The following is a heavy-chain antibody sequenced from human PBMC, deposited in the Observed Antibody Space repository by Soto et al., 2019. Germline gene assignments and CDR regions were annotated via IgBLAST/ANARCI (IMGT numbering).Heavy chain of an antibody. Sequence: LSRTCAVSAYSISSGYYWGWIRQPPGRGLEWIGSIYHSGSTYYNPSLKSRVTISVDTSKNQFSLKLSSVTAADTAVYYCASYGFWGGAELGGGYYFDYWGQGTLVTVSS. CDR1: AYSISSGYY. CDR2: IYHSGST. CDR3: ASYGFWGGAELGGGYYFDY. J-gene: IGHJ4*02. V-gene: IGHV4-38-2*01. D-gene: IGHD3-3*01.